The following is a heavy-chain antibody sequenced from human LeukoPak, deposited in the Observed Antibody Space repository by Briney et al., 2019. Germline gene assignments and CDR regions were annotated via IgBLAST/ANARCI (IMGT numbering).Heavy chain of an antibody. J-gene: IGHJ4*02. CDR1: GFAFSSYG. V-gene: IGHV3-48*01. Sequence: GGSLRLSCAASGFAFSSYGMIWVRQAPGKGLEWLSYLSSTNSIHYADSVKGRFTISRDNAKNSLYLQMDGLRAEDTAVYYCARRGDTAMVGDYWGQGTLVTVSS. D-gene: IGHD5-18*01. CDR3: ARRGDTAMVGDY. CDR2: LSSTNSI.